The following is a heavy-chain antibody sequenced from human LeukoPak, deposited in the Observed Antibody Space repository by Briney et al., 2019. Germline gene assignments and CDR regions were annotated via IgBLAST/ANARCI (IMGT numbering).Heavy chain of an antibody. CDR1: GGSISSSGYY. J-gene: IGHJ6*03. CDR2: IYYSGST. Sequence: PSETLSLTCTVPGGSISSSGYYWGWIRQPPGKGLEWIGSIYYSGSTYYNPSLKSRVTISVDTSKNQFSLKLSSVTAADTAVYYCARRDGYKDYYYMDVWGKGTTVTISS. V-gene: IGHV4-39*01. D-gene: IGHD5-24*01. CDR3: ARRDGYKDYYYMDV.